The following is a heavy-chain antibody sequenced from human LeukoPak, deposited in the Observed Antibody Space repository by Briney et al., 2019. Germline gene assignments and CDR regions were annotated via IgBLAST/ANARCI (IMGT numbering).Heavy chain of an antibody. Sequence: SETLSLTCTVSGGSISSYYWSWIRQPPGKGREWIGYIYYSGSTNYHPSLKSRVTISVDTSKNQFSLNLISVTAADTAVYYCASASYSSSPYYYGMDVWGQGTTVTVSS. V-gene: IGHV4-59*08. CDR1: GGSISSYY. D-gene: IGHD6-13*01. CDR3: ASASYSSSPYYYGMDV. J-gene: IGHJ6*02. CDR2: IYYSGST.